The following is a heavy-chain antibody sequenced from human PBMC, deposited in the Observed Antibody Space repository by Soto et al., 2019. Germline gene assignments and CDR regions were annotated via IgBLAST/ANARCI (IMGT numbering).Heavy chain of an antibody. Sequence: QVQLVQSGAEVKKPGSSVKVSCKASGDTFSSYAISWVRQAPGKGLEWMGKISTTFGRTNYAQKFQGRLSISADDSTSTAYMELTSLESEDTAVYYCARDPLSSFAMDVWGQGTTVTVSS. J-gene: IGHJ6*02. D-gene: IGHD3-10*02. V-gene: IGHV1-69*18. CDR3: ARDPLSSFAMDV. CDR1: GDTFSSYA. CDR2: ISTTFGRT.